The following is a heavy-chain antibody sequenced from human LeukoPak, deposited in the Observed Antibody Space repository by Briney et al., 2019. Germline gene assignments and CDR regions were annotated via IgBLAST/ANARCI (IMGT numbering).Heavy chain of an antibody. J-gene: IGHJ4*02. D-gene: IGHD2-2*01. V-gene: IGHV4-59*11. CDR3: ARFSSGCSTSSCYLTY. CDR2: IHDTGST. CDR1: GGSLSSHY. Sequence: SETLSLTCSVSGGSLSSHYWSRIWQPPGKGLELIGHIHDTGSTFYNPSLRGRVTISLDTSNNQFSLKLTSMTAADTAVYYCARFSSGCSTSSCYLTYWGQGTLVTVS.